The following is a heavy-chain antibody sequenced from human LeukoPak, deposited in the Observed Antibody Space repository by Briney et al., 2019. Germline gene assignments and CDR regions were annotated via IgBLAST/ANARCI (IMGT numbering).Heavy chain of an antibody. Sequence: GGSLRLSCVASGFTFSSSEMNWVRQAPGKGLEWISYITSSSRTIWYADSVKGRFTISRDNAKNSLYLQMNSLRAEDTALYYCAKSARYYDSSGYYGPALYYFDYWGQGTLVTVSS. D-gene: IGHD3-22*01. J-gene: IGHJ4*02. CDR1: GFTFSSSE. V-gene: IGHV3-48*03. CDR3: AKSARYYDSSGYYGPALYYFDY. CDR2: ITSSSRTI.